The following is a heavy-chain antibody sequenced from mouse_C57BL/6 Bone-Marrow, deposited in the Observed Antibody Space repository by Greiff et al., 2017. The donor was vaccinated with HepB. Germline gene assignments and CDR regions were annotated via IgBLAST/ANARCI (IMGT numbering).Heavy chain of an antibody. J-gene: IGHJ1*03. CDR1: GYTFTSYW. CDR3: ASPYYYGSSYYWYFDV. V-gene: IGHV1-55*01. Sequence: QVQLQQPGAELVKPGASVKMSCKASGYTFTSYWITWVKQRPGQGLEWIGDIYPGSGSTNYNAKFKSKATLTVDTSSSTAYMQLSSLTSEDSAVYYCASPYYYGSSYYWYFDVWGTGTTVTVSS. D-gene: IGHD1-1*01. CDR2: IYPGSGST.